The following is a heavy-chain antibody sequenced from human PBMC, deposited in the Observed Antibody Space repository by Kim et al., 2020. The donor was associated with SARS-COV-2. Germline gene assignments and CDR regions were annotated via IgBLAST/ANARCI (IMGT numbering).Heavy chain of an antibody. V-gene: IGHV4-61*01. CDR2: IYYSGST. Sequence: SETLSLTCTVSGGSVSSGSYYWSWIRQPPGKGLEWIGYIYYSGSTNYNPSLKSRVTISVDTSKNQFSLKLSSVTAADTAVYYCAISGRDWEMAYFDYWGQGTLVTVS. CDR3: AISGRDWEMAYFDY. J-gene: IGHJ4*02. D-gene: IGHD1-26*01. CDR1: GGSVSSGSYY.